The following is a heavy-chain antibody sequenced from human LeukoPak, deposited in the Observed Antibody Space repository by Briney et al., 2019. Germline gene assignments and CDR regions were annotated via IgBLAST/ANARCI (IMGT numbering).Heavy chain of an antibody. CDR3: ARAHYYDSSGYFLDDAFDI. Sequence: ETLSLTCTVSGDSISSSSYYWGWIRQAPGKGLEWVSSISSSSSYIYYADSVKGRFTISRDNAKNSLYLQMNSLRAEDTAVYYCARAHYYDSSGYFLDDAFDIWGQGTMVTVSS. CDR2: ISSSSSYI. V-gene: IGHV3-21*01. J-gene: IGHJ3*02. D-gene: IGHD3-22*01. CDR1: GDSISSSS.